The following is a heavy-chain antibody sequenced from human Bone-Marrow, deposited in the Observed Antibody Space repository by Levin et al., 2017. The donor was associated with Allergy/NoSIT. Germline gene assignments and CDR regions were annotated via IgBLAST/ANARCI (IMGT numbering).Heavy chain of an antibody. V-gene: IGHV4-31*03. CDR2: IYYGGST. J-gene: IGHJ4*02. CDR3: ARDDMERGFDS. CDR1: NGSISSGAYY. Sequence: SETLSLTCSVSNGSISSGAYYWSWIRQHPGKGLEWIGYIYYGGSTHYNPSLKRRVALSVDTSNNQFSLQLTSVTAEDTAVYSCARDDMERGFDSWGQGTLVTVSS. D-gene: IGHD1-1*01.